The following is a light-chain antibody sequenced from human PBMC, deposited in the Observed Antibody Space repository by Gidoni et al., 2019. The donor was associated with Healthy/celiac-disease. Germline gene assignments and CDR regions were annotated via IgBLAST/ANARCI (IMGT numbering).Light chain of an antibody. J-gene: IGKJ1*01. CDR3: QQRSNWWT. Sequence: DIVLTQSPATLSLSPGERATLSCRASQSVSSYFAWYQQKPGQAPRLLIYDASNRATGIPARFSGSGSGTDFTLTISSLEPEDFEVYYCQQRSNWWTFGQGTKVEIK. CDR1: QSVSSY. CDR2: DAS. V-gene: IGKV3-11*01.